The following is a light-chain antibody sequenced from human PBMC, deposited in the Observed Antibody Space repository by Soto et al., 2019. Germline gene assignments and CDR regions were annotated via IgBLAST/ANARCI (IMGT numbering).Light chain of an antibody. V-gene: IGKV1-9*01. CDR3: QQPDFT. J-gene: IGKJ3*01. Sequence: DIQLTQSPSFLSASVGDRVTITCRASQGISSYLAWYQQKPGKAPKLLIYAASTLQSGVPSRFSGSGSGTEFTLTISSLQPEDFATYYCQQPDFTFGPGTKVDIK. CDR1: QGISSY. CDR2: AAS.